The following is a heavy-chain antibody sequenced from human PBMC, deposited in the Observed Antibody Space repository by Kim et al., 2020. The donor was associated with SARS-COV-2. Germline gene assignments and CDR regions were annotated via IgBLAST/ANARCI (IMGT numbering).Heavy chain of an antibody. V-gene: IGHV1-2*02. CDR1: GYTFTGYY. Sequence: ASVKVSCKASGYTFTGYYMHWVRQAPGQGLEWMGWINPNSGGTNYAQKFQGRVTMTRDTSISTAYMELSRLRSDDTAVYYCARSSRTYGSGSYYNSALGYWGQGTLVTVSS. CDR2: INPNSGGT. J-gene: IGHJ4*02. D-gene: IGHD3-10*01. CDR3: ARSSRTYGSGSYYNSALGY.